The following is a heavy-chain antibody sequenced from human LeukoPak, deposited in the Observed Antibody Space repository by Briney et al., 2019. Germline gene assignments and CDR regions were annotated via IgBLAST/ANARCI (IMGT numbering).Heavy chain of an antibody. Sequence: GGSLRLSCAASGFTFGTYAMSWVRQAPGKGPEWVSGISGSGATALYADSVKGRFTISRDNSQSTLFLQMNSLRAEDTAVYYCAKRDYSDRSCYAPLFDWWGQGILVTVSS. J-gene: IGHJ4*02. V-gene: IGHV3-23*01. CDR1: GFTFGTYA. CDR3: AKRDYSDRSCYAPLFDW. D-gene: IGHD3-22*01. CDR2: ISGSGATA.